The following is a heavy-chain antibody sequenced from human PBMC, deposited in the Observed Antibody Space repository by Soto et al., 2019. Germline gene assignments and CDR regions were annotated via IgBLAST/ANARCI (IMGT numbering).Heavy chain of an antibody. D-gene: IGHD3-9*01. CDR1: GYTFTSYG. V-gene: IGHV1-18*01. CDR2: ISAYNGNT. CDR3: ARAWTMYYDILTGYFPYYFGY. J-gene: IGHJ4*02. Sequence: ASVKVSCKASGYTFTSYGISWVRQAPGQGLEWMGWISAYNGNTNYAQKLQGRVTMTTDTSTSTAYMELRSLRSDDTAVYYCARAWTMYYDILTGYFPYYFGYWGQGTLVTVSS.